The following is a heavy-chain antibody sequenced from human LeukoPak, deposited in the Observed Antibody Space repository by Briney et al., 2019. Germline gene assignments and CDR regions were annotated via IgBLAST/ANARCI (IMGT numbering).Heavy chain of an antibody. V-gene: IGHV3-21*01. Sequence: TPGGSLRLSCAASGFTFSSSSMNWVRQAPGKGLEWVSSISISGDYIYYADSVKGRFTISRDNAKNSLYLQMNSLRAEDTAVYYCVREGTPGQWLVDYWGQGTLVTVSS. J-gene: IGHJ4*02. CDR1: GFTFSSSS. CDR3: VREGTPGQWLVDY. D-gene: IGHD6-19*01. CDR2: ISISGDYI.